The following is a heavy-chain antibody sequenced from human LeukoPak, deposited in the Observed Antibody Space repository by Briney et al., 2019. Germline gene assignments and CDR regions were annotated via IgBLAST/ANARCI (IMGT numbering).Heavy chain of an antibody. D-gene: IGHD4-23*01. Sequence: SVKVSCKASGGTLRSNAISWVRQAPGQGLEWMGGITPIFGTANYAQKFQGRVTITAVESTSTAYMELSSLRSEDTAVYYCARGWLAETTVVTPYNYWGQGTLVTVSS. CDR1: GGTLRSNA. CDR3: ARGWLAETTVVTPYNY. V-gene: IGHV1-69*13. J-gene: IGHJ4*02. CDR2: ITPIFGTA.